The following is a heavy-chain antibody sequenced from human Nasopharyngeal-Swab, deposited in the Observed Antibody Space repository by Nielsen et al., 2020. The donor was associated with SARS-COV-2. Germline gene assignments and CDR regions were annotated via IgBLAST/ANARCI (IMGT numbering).Heavy chain of an antibody. D-gene: IGHD1-1*01. J-gene: IGHJ6*02. CDR1: GYTFTSYG. V-gene: IGHV1-18*01. CDR3: ARMFSGTTGILLLDYYYGMDV. Sequence: ASVKVSCKASGYTFTSYGISWVRQAPGQGLEWMGWISAYNGNTNYAQKLQGRVTMTTDTSTSTAYMELRSLRSYDTAVYYCARMFSGTTGILLLDYYYGMDVWGQGTTVTVSS. CDR2: ISAYNGNT.